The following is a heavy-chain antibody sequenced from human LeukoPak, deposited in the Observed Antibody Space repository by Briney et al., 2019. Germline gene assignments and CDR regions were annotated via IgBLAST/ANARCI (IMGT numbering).Heavy chain of an antibody. Sequence: PSETLSLTCAVYGGSFSGYYWNWIRQPPGKGLEWVGEINHSGRTNYNTSLKSRVTILVDTSRKQFSLKLSSVTAADTAVYYCARGRTGYQLLPTKKNSDYYYMDVWGKGTTVTVSS. CDR1: GGSFSGYY. V-gene: IGHV4-34*01. D-gene: IGHD2-2*01. CDR2: INHSGRT. J-gene: IGHJ6*03. CDR3: ARGRTGYQLLPTKKNSDYYYMDV.